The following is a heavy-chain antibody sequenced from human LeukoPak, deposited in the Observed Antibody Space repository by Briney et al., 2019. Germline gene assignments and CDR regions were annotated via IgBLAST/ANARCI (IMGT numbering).Heavy chain of an antibody. J-gene: IGHJ3*01. V-gene: IGHV4-59*01. Sequence: PSETLSLTCTVSGGSISTYYWSWIRQPPGKGLEWIGDIYYSGSTNYNPSLKSRITISVDTSKNQFSLNLTSVTAADTAVYYCAREQEDYSSSSPDAFDLWGQGTMVTVSS. CDR3: AREQEDYSSSSPDAFDL. CDR1: GGSISTYY. CDR2: IYYSGST. D-gene: IGHD6-13*01.